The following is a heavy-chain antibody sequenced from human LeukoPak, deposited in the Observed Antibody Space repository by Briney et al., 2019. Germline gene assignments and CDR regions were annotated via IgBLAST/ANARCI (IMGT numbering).Heavy chain of an antibody. CDR1: GFIFSSYG. V-gene: IGHV3-33*01. CDR3: ARDWFESGWHLDH. D-gene: IGHD6-19*01. J-gene: IGHJ4*02. CDR2: IWFDGSKK. Sequence: PGGSLRLSCAASGFIFSSYGMHWVRQAPGKGLEWVAVIWFDGSKKYYADSVKGRITISRDDSKNTLYLQMNSLRAEDTAVYYCARDWFESGWHLDHWGQGALVTVSS.